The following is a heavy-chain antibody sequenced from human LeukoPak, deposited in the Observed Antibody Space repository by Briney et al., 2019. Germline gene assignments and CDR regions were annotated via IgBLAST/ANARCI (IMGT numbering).Heavy chain of an antibody. J-gene: IGHJ4*02. CDR2: IYTSGTT. CDR1: GGSISSYY. Sequence: SETLSLTCTVSGGSISSYYWSWIRQPAGKGLEWIGRIYTSGTTNYNPSLMSRVTMSVDTSKSQLSLKLTSVTAADTAVYYCARGTGTTNFDYWGQGTLVTVSS. CDR3: ARGTGTTNFDY. V-gene: IGHV4-4*07. D-gene: IGHD1-7*01.